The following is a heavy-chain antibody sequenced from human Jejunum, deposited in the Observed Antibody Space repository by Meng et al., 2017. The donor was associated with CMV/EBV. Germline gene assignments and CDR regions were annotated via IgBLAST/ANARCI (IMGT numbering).Heavy chain of an antibody. J-gene: IGHJ4*02. D-gene: IGHD2/OR15-2a*01. V-gene: IGHV3-30-3*01. Sequence: QVQLVQSGXXXXXAXRSQRLSCAASGFTFSSFAMHWVRQSPGKGLEWVAFISYDGTSKSYTDSVQGRFTISRDDSKNTTYLQMNSLKIEDTAVYYCTPQNAYWGPGTLVTVSS. CDR1: GFTFSSFA. CDR2: ISYDGTSK. CDR3: TPQNAY.